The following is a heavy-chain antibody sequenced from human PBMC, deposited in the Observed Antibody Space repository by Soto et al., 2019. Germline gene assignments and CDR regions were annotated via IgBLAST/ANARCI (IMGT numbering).Heavy chain of an antibody. CDR1: GYTLTSYG. CDR3: ARDLGITMVRGVITLVAYYGMDV. J-gene: IGHJ6*02. V-gene: IGHV1-18*04. D-gene: IGHD3-10*01. CDR2: ISAYNGNT. Sequence: QVQLVQSGAEVKKPGASVKVSCKASGYTLTSYGISWVRQAPGQGLEWMGWISAYNGNTYYAQKLQGRVTMTTDTSTSTAYMELRSLRSDDTAVYYCARDLGITMVRGVITLVAYYGMDVWGQGTTVTVSS.